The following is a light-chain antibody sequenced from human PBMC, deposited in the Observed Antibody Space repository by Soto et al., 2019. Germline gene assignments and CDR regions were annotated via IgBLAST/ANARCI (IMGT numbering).Light chain of an antibody. CDR3: QQYATSTQT. V-gene: IGKV3-11*01. CDR2: DSS. J-gene: IGKJ1*01. CDR1: PSVTKY. Sequence: EIVLTQSPATLSLSPGERATLSCRARPSVTKYLAWYQQKPGQPPRLVIYDSSNRATGIPAGFSGSGSGTDFTLTISSLEPEDFAVYYCQQYATSTQTFGKAAKEE.